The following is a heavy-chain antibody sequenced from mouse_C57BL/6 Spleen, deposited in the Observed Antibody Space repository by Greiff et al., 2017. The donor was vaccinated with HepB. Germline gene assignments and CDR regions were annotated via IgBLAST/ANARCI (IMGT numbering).Heavy chain of an antibody. CDR2: IHPNSGST. CDR3: ARGGRGCWFAY. Sequence: QVQLQQPGAELVKPGASVKLSCKASGYTFTSYWMHWVKQRPGQGLEWIGMIHPNSGSTNYNEKFKSKATLTVDQSSSTAYMQLGSLKSEDSAVYHCARGGRGCWFAYWGQGTLVTVAA. V-gene: IGHV1-64*01. CDR1: GYTFTSYW. J-gene: IGHJ3*01. D-gene: IGHD3-3*01.